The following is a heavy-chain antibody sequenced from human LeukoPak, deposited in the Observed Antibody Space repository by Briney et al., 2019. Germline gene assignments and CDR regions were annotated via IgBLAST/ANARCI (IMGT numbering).Heavy chain of an antibody. D-gene: IGHD3-3*01. J-gene: IGHJ5*02. CDR1: GGSFSGYY. Sequence: KTSETLSLTCAVYGGSFSGYYWSWIRQPPGKGLEWFGEINHSGSTNYNPSLKSRVTISVDTSKNQFSLKLSSVTAADTAVYYCARGCRRITIFGVVIRPNWFDPWGQGTLVTVSS. V-gene: IGHV4-34*01. CDR3: ARGCRRITIFGVVIRPNWFDP. CDR2: INHSGST.